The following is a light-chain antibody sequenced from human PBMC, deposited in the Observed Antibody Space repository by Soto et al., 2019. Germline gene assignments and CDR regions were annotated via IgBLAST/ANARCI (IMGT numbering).Light chain of an antibody. CDR2: GAS. J-gene: IGKJ1*01. V-gene: IGKV3-15*01. CDR1: QSVSSN. Sequence: EIVMTQSPDTLSVSPGERATLSCRASQSVSSNLAWYQHKPGQAPRLLMYGASTRATGVPARFSGSGSGTEFTLTISSLQSEDFAVYYCQQYNDWPLTFGQATRVEIK. CDR3: QQYNDWPLT.